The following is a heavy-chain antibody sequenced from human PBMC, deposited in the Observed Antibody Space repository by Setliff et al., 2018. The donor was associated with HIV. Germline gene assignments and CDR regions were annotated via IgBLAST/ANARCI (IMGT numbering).Heavy chain of an antibody. CDR3: AKTVVGDSYALPNDGFDI. Sequence: PSETLSLTCAVSGYSISSSHWWGWIRQPPGKGLEWIGYIYYSGSTNYNPSLKSRATTSVDTSNNRFSLKLSSVTALDTAVYYCAKTVVGDSYALPNDGFDIWGQGTMVTVSS. CDR1: GYSISSSHW. J-gene: IGHJ3*02. D-gene: IGHD3-16*01. CDR2: IYYSGST. V-gene: IGHV4-28*06.